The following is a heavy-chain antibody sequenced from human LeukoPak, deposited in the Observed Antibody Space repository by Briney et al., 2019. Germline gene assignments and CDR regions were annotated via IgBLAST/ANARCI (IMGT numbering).Heavy chain of an antibody. CDR3: ARTITMVRGPIRFDY. CDR1: GFTFSDYY. J-gene: IGHJ4*02. Sequence: PGGSLRLSCAASGFTFSDYYMSWIRQAPGKGLEWVSYISSSGSTIYYADSVKGRFTISRDNAKNSLYLQMNNLRAEDTAVYYCARTITMVRGPIRFDYWGQGTLVTVSS. CDR2: ISSSGSTI. D-gene: IGHD3-10*01. V-gene: IGHV3-11*04.